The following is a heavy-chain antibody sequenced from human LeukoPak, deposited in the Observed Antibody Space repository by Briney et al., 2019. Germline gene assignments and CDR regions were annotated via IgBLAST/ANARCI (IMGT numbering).Heavy chain of an antibody. J-gene: IGHJ4*02. V-gene: IGHV3-66*01. Sequence: GGSLRLSCAASGFTVSSKYMSWVRQAPGKGLEWVSLISIAGSTNYADSVKGRFTISRDNSKNTLYLQMDSLRAEDTAVYYCARVRQQLVYFDYWGQGTLVTVSS. CDR1: GFTVSSKY. CDR2: ISIAGST. D-gene: IGHD6-13*01. CDR3: ARVRQQLVYFDY.